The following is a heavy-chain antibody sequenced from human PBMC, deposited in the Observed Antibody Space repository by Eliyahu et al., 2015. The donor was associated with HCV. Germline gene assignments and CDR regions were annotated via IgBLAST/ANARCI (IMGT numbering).Heavy chain of an antibody. D-gene: IGHD3-9*01. CDR1: GFTLSSHA. Sequence: QVQLVQSGGGVVQPGRSLKISCSLSGFTLSSHAMHWVRQAPGKGLEWVAIISSDGYNQYYADSVNGRFTISRDDSRSTLYLQMNNVRPEDTAVYYCARNDLLTGSLVTARSGYFDSWGQGTLVAVSS. CDR3: ARNDLLTGSLVTARSGYFDS. CDR2: ISSDGYNQ. J-gene: IGHJ4*02. V-gene: IGHV3-30*01.